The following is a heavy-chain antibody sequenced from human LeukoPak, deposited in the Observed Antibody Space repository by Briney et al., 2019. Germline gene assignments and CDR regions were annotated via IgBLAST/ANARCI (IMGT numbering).Heavy chain of an antibody. CDR2: IKSDGSSI. J-gene: IGHJ4*02. D-gene: IGHD2-8*02. Sequence: SGGSLRLSCAASGFTLSNYWMHWVRQAPGKGLVWVSRIKSDGSSIIYADSVKGRFTISRDNAKNTLYLQMNSLRAEDTAVYYCARDYSTGYFDYWGQGTLVTVSS. V-gene: IGHV3-74*01. CDR1: GFTLSNYW. CDR3: ARDYSTGYFDY.